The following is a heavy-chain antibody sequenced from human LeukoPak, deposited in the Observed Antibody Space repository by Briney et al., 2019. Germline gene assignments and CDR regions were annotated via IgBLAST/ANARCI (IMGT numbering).Heavy chain of an antibody. J-gene: IGHJ3*02. CDR2: ISGST. D-gene: IGHD1-26*01. V-gene: IGHV3-23*01. CDR1: GFTFSSYG. Sequence: GGSLRLSCAASGFTFSSYGMSWVRQVPGKGLEWVSGISGSTKYADSVKGRFTISRDNSKNTLDLQMNSLRAEDTAVYYCASSGSNDAFDIWGQGTMVTVSS. CDR3: ASSGSNDAFDI.